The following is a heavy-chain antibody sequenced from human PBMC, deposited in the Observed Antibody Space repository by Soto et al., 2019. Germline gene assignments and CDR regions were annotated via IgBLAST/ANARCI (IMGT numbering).Heavy chain of an antibody. V-gene: IGHV1-2*02. D-gene: IGHD5-12*01. Sequence: VSAKAGCKASGYTLTPHYIHSLRQSPEQGHEWMGWINPSRGDTNYAQKFLGSVTMTRETSITTAQMELSRLSSEATAVYYRASRGDRSLRFFDNWGQRALVSASS. CDR2: INPSRGDT. CDR1: GYTLTPHY. CDR3: ASRGDRSLRFFDN. J-gene: IGHJ4*02.